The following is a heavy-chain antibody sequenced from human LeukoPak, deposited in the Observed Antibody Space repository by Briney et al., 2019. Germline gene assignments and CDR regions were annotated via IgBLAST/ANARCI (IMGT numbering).Heavy chain of an antibody. Sequence: GASVKVSCKASGGTFSSYAISWVRQAPGQGLEWMGGVIPIFGTASYAQKFQGRVTMTRDMSTSTDYMELSSLRSEDMAVYYCARDNSVEDTAWWFDPWGQGTLVTVSS. D-gene: IGHD4-23*01. V-gene: IGHV1-69*05. J-gene: IGHJ5*02. CDR2: VIPIFGTA. CDR3: ARDNSVEDTAWWFDP. CDR1: GGTFSSYA.